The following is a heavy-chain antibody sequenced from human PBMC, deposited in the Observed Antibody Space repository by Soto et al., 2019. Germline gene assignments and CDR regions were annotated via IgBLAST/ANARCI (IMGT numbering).Heavy chain of an antibody. CDR3: ASRYCHRTTCSPGDY. CDR1: GFTFSSFA. D-gene: IGHD2-2*01. J-gene: IGHJ4*02. CDR2: ISDDGSNK. V-gene: IGHV3-30-3*01. Sequence: QGQLVESGGGVVQPGRSLRLSCAASGFTFSSFAMYWVRQAPGKGLEWVAVISDDGSNKYYADSVKGRFTISRDNSKNTLSLQMNILRDEDTAVYYCASRYCHRTTCSPGDYWGQGTLVTVSS.